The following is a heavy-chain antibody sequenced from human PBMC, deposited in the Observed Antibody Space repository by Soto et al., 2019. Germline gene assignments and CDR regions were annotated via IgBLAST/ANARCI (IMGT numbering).Heavy chain of an antibody. D-gene: IGHD3-9*01. J-gene: IGHJ4*02. Sequence: GGSLRLSCAASGFTFSSYSMNWVRQAPGKGLEWVSSISSSSSYIYYADSVKGRFTICRDNAKNSLYLQMNSLRAEDTAVYYCASDPYILTGYLWGQGTLVTVSS. CDR2: ISSSSSYI. CDR1: GFTFSSYS. CDR3: ASDPYILTGYL. V-gene: IGHV3-21*01.